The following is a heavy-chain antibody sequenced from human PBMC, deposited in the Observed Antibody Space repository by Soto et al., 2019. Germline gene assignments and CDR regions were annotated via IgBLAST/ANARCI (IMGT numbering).Heavy chain of an antibody. V-gene: IGHV3-33*01. Sequence: PGGSLRLSCAPSGFTFRNYGIHWVRQAQGKGLEWVAVKWFFASGGNEYYADSVKGRFAIFRDESKQTAYLEMKSLRAEDTAVYYCGRDPYSGAQYDLDLWGQGTQVTVSS. D-gene: IGHD1-26*01. J-gene: IGHJ4*02. CDR1: GFTFRNYG. CDR3: GRDPYSGAQYDLDL. CDR2: KWFFASGGNE.